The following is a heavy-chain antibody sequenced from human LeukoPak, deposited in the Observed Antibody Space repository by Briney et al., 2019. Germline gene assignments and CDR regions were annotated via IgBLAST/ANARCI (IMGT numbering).Heavy chain of an antibody. CDR2: ISWNSGSI. Sequence: GGSLRLSCAASGFTFDDYAMHWVRQAPGKGLEWVSGISWNSGSIGYADSVKGRFTISRDNAKNSLYLQMNSLRAEDTALYYCAKGYCSSTSCPPYYYYGTDVWGQGTTVTVSS. J-gene: IGHJ6*02. CDR3: AKGYCSSTSCPPYYYYGTDV. CDR1: GFTFDDYA. V-gene: IGHV3-9*01. D-gene: IGHD2-2*01.